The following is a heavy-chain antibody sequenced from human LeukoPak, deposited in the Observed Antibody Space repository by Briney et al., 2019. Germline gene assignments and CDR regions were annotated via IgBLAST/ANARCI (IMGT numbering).Heavy chain of an antibody. CDR2: IIPILGIA. Sequence: SVKVSCKASGGTFSSYAISWVRQAPGQGLEWMGRIIPILGIANYAQKFQGRVTITADKSTSTAYMELTHLRPDDTAVYFCARGLFGGFAAAPFDHWGQGTLVTVSP. CDR1: GGTFSSYA. D-gene: IGHD2-2*01. V-gene: IGHV1-69*04. J-gene: IGHJ4*02. CDR3: ARGLFGGFAAAPFDH.